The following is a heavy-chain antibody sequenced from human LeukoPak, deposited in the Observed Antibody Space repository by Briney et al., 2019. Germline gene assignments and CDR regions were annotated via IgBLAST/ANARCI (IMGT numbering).Heavy chain of an antibody. J-gene: IGHJ4*02. CDR3: ANYGSVSYFAY. CDR2: ISYDGSNK. CDR1: GFTVSSNY. D-gene: IGHD3-10*01. V-gene: IGHV3-30*18. Sequence: PGGSLRLSCVASGFTVSSNYMTWVRQAPGKGLEWVALISYDGSNKYYADSVKGRFTISRDNSKNTLYLQMISLRAEDTAVYYCANYGSVSYFAYWGQGTLVTVSS.